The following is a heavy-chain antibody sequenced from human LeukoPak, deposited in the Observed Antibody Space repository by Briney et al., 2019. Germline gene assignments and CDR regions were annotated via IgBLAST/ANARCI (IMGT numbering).Heavy chain of an antibody. J-gene: IGHJ4*02. V-gene: IGHV1-2*02. CDR1: GYTFTSYG. CDR2: INPNSGGT. Sequence: ASVKVSCKASGYTFTSYGISWVRQAPGQGLEWMGWINPNSGGTNYAQKFQGRVTMTRDTSISTAYMELSRLRSDDTAVYYCARPPRFYGSGSYYKEPWGQGTLVTVSS. D-gene: IGHD3-10*01. CDR3: ARPPRFYGSGSYYKEP.